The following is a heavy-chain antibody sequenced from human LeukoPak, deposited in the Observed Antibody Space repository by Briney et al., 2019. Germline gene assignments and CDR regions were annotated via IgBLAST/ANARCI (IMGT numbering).Heavy chain of an antibody. Sequence: GRSLRLSCAASGFTFSNAWMSWVRQAPGKGLEWVGRIKSKTDGGTTDYAAPVKGRFTISRDDSKNTLYLEMNSLKTEDTAVYYCTSYNTRDAFHIWGQGTMVTVSS. D-gene: IGHD1-14*01. CDR2: IKSKTDGGTT. J-gene: IGHJ3*02. CDR1: GFTFSNAW. CDR3: TSYNTRDAFHI. V-gene: IGHV3-15*01.